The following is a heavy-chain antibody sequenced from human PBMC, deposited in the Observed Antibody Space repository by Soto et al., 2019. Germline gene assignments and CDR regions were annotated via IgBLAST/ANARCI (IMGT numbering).Heavy chain of an antibody. J-gene: IGHJ6*02. Sequence: HPGGSLRLSCAASGFTFSSYGMHWVRQAPGKGLEWVAVISYDGSNKYYADSVKGRFTTSRDNSKNTLYLQMNSLRAEDTAVYYCAKDVVVGATTGLGDYYYYYGMDVWGQGTTVTVSS. CDR1: GFTFSSYG. CDR3: AKDVVVGATTGLGDYYYYYGMDV. V-gene: IGHV3-30*18. CDR2: ISYDGSNK. D-gene: IGHD1-26*01.